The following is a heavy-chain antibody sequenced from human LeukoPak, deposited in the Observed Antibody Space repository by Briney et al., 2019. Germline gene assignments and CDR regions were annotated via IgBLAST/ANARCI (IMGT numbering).Heavy chain of an antibody. V-gene: IGHV4-39*01. CDR1: DGSISSGYYY. D-gene: IGHD3-3*01. CDR2: IYDSGTT. CDR3: ARQPKSCAPGIFVTGKACWFDP. Sequence: SETLSLTCSVSDGSISSGYYYWAWIRQPPGKGPEWIGSIYDSGTTYPNPSLKSRVTISVDTSKNQFSLKLSSVTAADTAVYYCARQPKSCAPGIFVTGKACWFDPWGQGTLVTVSP. J-gene: IGHJ5*02.